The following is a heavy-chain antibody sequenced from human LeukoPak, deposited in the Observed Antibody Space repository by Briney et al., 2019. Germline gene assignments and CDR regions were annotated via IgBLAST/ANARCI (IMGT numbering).Heavy chain of an antibody. CDR3: ARDPYSSSDPFDY. D-gene: IGHD6-6*01. J-gene: IGHJ4*02. CDR2: ISYDGSNE. CDR1: GFTFSSYV. Sequence: PGGSLRLSCAASGFTFSSYVMHWVRQAPGKGLEWVAIISYDGSNEYYADSVKGRFTISRDNSKNTLYLQMNSLRAADTAVYYCARDPYSSSDPFDYWGQGTLVTVSS. V-gene: IGHV3-30*04.